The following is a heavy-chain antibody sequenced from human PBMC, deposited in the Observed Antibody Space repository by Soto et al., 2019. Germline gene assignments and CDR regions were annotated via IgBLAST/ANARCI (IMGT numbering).Heavy chain of an antibody. CDR1: GFTFSSYA. Sequence: PGGSLRLSCAASGFTFSSYAMSWVRQAPGKGLEWVSAISGSGGSTYYADSVKGRFTISRDNSKNTLYLQMNSLRAEDTAVYYCAKVGCTNGVCYPSWPKYYFDYWGQGTLVTVSS. CDR3: AKVGCTNGVCYPSWPKYYFDY. V-gene: IGHV3-23*01. D-gene: IGHD2-8*01. J-gene: IGHJ4*02. CDR2: ISGSGGST.